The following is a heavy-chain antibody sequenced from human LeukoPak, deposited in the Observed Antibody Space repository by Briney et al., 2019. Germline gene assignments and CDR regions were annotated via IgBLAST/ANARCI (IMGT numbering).Heavy chain of an antibody. Sequence: ASVKVSCKTSGYTFTDYYIHWVRQAPGQGLEWMGWINPDSGYTYYAQKFQGRVTMTRDTSINTAYMELSRLTSDDTAVYYCATDPRTTVFGTFRYYYMDVWGEGTTVAVSS. CDR3: ATDPRTTVFGTFRYYYMDV. CDR2: INPDSGYT. J-gene: IGHJ6*03. CDR1: GYTFTDYY. D-gene: IGHD3-3*01. V-gene: IGHV1-2*02.